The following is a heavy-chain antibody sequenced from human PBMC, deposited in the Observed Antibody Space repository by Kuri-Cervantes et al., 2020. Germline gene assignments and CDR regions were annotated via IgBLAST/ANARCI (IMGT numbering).Heavy chain of an antibody. CDR1: GGSISGYY. CDR3: ARDSGSFSRNFFNY. V-gene: IGHV4-39*07. D-gene: IGHD1-26*01. Sequence: CTVSGGSISGYYWSWIRQPPGKGLEWIGSIYYSGSTYYNPSLKSRVTMSVDTSKNQFSLKLSSLTAADTAIYFCARDSGSFSRNFFNYWGQGTPVTVSS. J-gene: IGHJ4*02. CDR2: IYYSGST.